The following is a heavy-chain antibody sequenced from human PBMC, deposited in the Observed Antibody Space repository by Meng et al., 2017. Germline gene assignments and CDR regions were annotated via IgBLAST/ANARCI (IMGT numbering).Heavy chain of an antibody. V-gene: IGHV1-69*01. CDR3: ARDIAGCFGY. Sequence: VPRVSSGGVVKKRVSSVKVSCKASAGTFSSYAISWERQAPGQGLEWMGGIIPIFGTANYAQQFQGRVTITADESTSTAYMQLSSLGSEDTAVYYCARDIAGCFGYWGQGTLVTVSS. CDR1: AGTFSSYA. J-gene: IGHJ4*02. D-gene: IGHD6-13*01. CDR2: IIPIFGTA.